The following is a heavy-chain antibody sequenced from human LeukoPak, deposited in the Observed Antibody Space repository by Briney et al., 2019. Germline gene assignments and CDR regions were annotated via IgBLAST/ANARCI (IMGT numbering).Heavy chain of an antibody. V-gene: IGHV3-23*01. D-gene: IGHD2-15*01. Sequence: PGGSLRLSCAASGFTFSSYAMSWVRQAPGKGLEWVSAISGSGGSTYYADSVKGRFTISRDNSKNTLYLQMNSLRAEDTAVYYCAKEQKDVVVVVAATTLDYWGQGTLVTVSS. CDR1: GFTFSSYA. J-gene: IGHJ4*02. CDR2: ISGSGGST. CDR3: AKEQKDVVVVVAATTLDY.